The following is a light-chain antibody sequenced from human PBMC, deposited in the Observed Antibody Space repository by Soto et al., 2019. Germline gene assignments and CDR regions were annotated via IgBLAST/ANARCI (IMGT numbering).Light chain of an antibody. J-gene: IGKJ1*01. CDR2: GAS. Sequence: ETLMTQSPATLSVSPGERATLSCRTSQSVNNNLAWYQQKLGQAPRVLIYGASTRATGIPARFTGSGSGTEFILTITRLQSEDSAVYYCQEYNTWPWTFGQGTKGEFK. V-gene: IGKV3-15*01. CDR1: QSVNNN. CDR3: QEYNTWPWT.